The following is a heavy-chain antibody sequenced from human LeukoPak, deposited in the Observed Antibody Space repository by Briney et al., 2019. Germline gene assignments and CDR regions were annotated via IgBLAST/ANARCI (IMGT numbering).Heavy chain of an antibody. J-gene: IGHJ4*02. CDR1: GGTFSSYA. D-gene: IGHD5-18*01. CDR3: ARNPDTAMVHFDY. CDR2: IIPIFGTA. Sequence: ASVKVSCKASGGTFSSYAISWVRQAPGQGLEWMGGIIPIFGTANYAQKFQGRVTITTDESTSTAYMELSSLRSEDTAVYYCARNPDTAMVHFDYWGQGTLVTVSS. V-gene: IGHV1-69*05.